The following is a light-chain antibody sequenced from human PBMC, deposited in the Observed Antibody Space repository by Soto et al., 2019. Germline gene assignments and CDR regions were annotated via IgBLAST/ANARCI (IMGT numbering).Light chain of an antibody. CDR3: QQRDIWPRT. Sequence: EFELTQSARTLSLSAGERATLSCRASQRVTSNYLAWYQQKPGQAPRLLMYDASKRATGIPARFSGSGSVTDFTLTISSLEPEDFAVYYCQQRDIWPRTFGQGTKVDIK. CDR2: DAS. V-gene: IGKV3-11*01. CDR1: QRVTSNY. J-gene: IGKJ1*01.